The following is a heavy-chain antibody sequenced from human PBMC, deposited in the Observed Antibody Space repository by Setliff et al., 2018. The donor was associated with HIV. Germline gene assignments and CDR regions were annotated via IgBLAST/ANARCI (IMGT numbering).Heavy chain of an antibody. V-gene: IGHV3-11*01. D-gene: IGHD3-3*01. CDR2: ISSGGTIL. Sequence: LSLSCAASGFIFSEHYMSWIRQAPGKGLEWVSYISSGGTILHYADSVKGRFTISRDNAKNSLYLQMNSLRAEDTAVYYCARDSRPRSGFWVSDYYYYMDVWGKGTTVTVSS. CDR1: GFIFSEHY. J-gene: IGHJ6*03. CDR3: ARDSRPRSGFWVSDYYYYMDV.